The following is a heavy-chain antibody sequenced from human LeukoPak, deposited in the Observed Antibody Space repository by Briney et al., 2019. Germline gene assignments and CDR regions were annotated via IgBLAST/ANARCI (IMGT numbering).Heavy chain of an antibody. D-gene: IGHD6-13*01. CDR3: ARDNRYSSSWFGGGYFDY. CDR2: IIALYRTA. CDR1: GDTFRRYD. Sequence: ASVKVSCKASGDTFRRYDIAWVRQAPGQGLEWMGGIIALYRTANYAQKFQGRVTITTDESTSTDYMEMSSLTSDDTAVYYCARDNRYSSSWFGGGYFDYWGQGTLVTVSS. J-gene: IGHJ4*02. V-gene: IGHV1-69*05.